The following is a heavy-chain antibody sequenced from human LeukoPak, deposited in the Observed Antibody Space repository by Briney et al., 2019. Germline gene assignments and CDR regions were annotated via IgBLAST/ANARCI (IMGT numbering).Heavy chain of an antibody. J-gene: IGHJ5*02. CDR3: ARVFGSSWYFWFDP. Sequence: ASVKVSCKASGYTFTGYYMHWVRQAPGQGLEWMGWINPNSGGTNYAQKFQGRVTMTRDTSISTAYMVLSRLRSDDTAVYYCARVFGSSWYFWFDPWGQGTLVTVSS. CDR2: INPNSGGT. V-gene: IGHV1-2*02. D-gene: IGHD6-13*01. CDR1: GYTFTGYY.